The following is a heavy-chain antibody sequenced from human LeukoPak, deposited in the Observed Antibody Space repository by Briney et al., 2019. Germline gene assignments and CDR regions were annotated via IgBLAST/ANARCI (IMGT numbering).Heavy chain of an antibody. CDR1: GFTFSSYG. J-gene: IGHJ4*02. CDR2: ISGSDTRT. Sequence: GGSLRLSCAASGFTFSSYGMHWVRQAPGKGLEWVSAISGSDTRTYYADSLKGRFTISRDNSKNTLYLQMDSLTAEDTAVYYCAKEDSRGHWFDYWGQGTLVTVSS. D-gene: IGHD3-22*01. V-gene: IGHV3-23*01. CDR3: AKEDSRGHWFDY.